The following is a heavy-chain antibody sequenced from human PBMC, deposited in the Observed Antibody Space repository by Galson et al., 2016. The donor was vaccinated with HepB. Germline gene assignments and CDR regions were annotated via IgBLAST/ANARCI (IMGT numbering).Heavy chain of an antibody. D-gene: IGHD3-22*01. CDR2: ISHDDISK. CDR3: ARAAHSSGYCDVFDI. Sequence: SLRLSCAASGFTFRSYGMHWVRQAPGKGLEWVAAISHDDISKYYTDSVKGRFTISRDNSGNTVDLQMNSLRAEDTAVYYCARAAHSSGYCDVFDIWGQGTKVTVS. J-gene: IGHJ3*02. V-gene: IGHV3-30*19. CDR1: GFTFRSYG.